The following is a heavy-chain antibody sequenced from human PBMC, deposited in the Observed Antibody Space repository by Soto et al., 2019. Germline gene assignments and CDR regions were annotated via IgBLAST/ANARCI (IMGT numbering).Heavy chain of an antibody. V-gene: IGHV3-72*01. CDR1: GFSFSDHY. Sequence: EVQLVESGGGLVQPGGSLRLSCAASGFSFSDHYMDWVRRAPGKGLEWVGRIRNKANGYFTEYAASVQGRFTISRHDSKNSLYLQMNSLKTEDTAVYYCARILLGSSTGCYRAFDIWGKGTMVTVSS. D-gene: IGHD2-2*01. CDR2: IRNKANGYFT. CDR3: ARILLGSSTGCYRAFDI. J-gene: IGHJ3*02.